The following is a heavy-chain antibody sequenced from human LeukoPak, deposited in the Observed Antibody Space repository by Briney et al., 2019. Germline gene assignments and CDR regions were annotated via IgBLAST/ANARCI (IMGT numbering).Heavy chain of an antibody. CDR1: GFTFSFYS. Sequence: SGGSLRLSCAASGFTFSFYSMNWVRQAPGKGLEWVSYISSSSSTIYYADSVKGRFTISRDNAKNSLYLQMNSLRAEDTAVYYCARDLVQYYYDLPAIDYWGQGTLVTVSS. J-gene: IGHJ4*02. CDR2: ISSSSSTI. D-gene: IGHD3-22*01. V-gene: IGHV3-48*01. CDR3: ARDLVQYYYDLPAIDY.